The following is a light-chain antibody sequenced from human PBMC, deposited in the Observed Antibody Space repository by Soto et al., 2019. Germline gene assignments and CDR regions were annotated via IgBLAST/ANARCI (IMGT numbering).Light chain of an antibody. Sequence: DIQMTPSPSSLSASVGDRVTITCQASQDISNYLNWYQQKPGKAPKLLIYEASNLETGVPSRFSGSGSGTDFTVTISSLQPEDIATYYCQQYDSVAYTFGQGTRLEIK. J-gene: IGKJ2*01. CDR1: QDISNY. CDR2: EAS. V-gene: IGKV1-33*01. CDR3: QQYDSVAYT.